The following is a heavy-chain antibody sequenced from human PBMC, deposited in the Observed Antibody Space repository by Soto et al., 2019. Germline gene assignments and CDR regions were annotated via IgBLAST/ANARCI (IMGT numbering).Heavy chain of an antibody. CDR3: AKDLAAAGTGLGVY. J-gene: IGHJ4*02. V-gene: IGHV3-30*18. Sequence: GGSLRLSCAASGFTFSSYGMHWVRQAPGKGLEWVAVISYDGSNKYYADSVKGRFTISRDNSKNTLYLQMNSLRAEDTAVYYCAKDLAAAGTGLGVYWGQGTLVTVSS. CDR1: GFTFSSYG. CDR2: ISYDGSNK. D-gene: IGHD6-13*01.